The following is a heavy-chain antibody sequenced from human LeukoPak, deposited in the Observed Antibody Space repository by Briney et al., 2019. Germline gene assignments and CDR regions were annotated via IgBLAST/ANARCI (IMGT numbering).Heavy chain of an antibody. J-gene: IGHJ3*02. CDR2: IRQDGSVQ. Sequence: GGSLRLSCATSGFTFSSYWMSWVRQAPGKGLEWVANIRQDGSVQNYVDSVKGRFTISRDNPKNSVYLQMSSLRAEDTAVYYCARFPRWLQGDDAFDIWGQGTMVTVSS. V-gene: IGHV3-7*01. D-gene: IGHD5-12*01. CDR1: GFTFSSYW. CDR3: ARFPRWLQGDDAFDI.